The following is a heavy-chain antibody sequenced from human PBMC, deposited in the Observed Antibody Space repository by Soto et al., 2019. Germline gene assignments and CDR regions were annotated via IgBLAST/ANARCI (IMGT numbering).Heavy chain of an antibody. V-gene: IGHV4-4*07. J-gene: IGHJ4*02. CDR3: ARVGGAGRHERGLGY. Sequence: WIMKNNRKGLEWIGRIYTSGSTNYNPSLKSRVTMSVDTSKNQFSLKLSSVTAADTAVYFCARVGGAGRHERGLGYRGQGTLVTRPS. D-gene: IGHD6-19*01. CDR2: IYTSGST.